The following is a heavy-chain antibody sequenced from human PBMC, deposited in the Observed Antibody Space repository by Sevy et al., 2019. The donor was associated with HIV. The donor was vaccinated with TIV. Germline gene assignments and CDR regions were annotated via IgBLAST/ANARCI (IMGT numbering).Heavy chain of an antibody. CDR2: ISGFGNT. J-gene: IGHJ3*01. CDR1: GFTFNTHV. D-gene: IGHD3-22*01. Sequence: GGSLRLSCAASGFTFNTHVMNWVRQAPGKGLEWVSSISGFGNTYHADSVRGRFTISRDNAKNTLYLQMNSLRADDTAVYYCAKVLNPALESMMEVTVRSLKGFDVWGQGTMVTVSS. V-gene: IGHV3-23*01. CDR3: AKVLNPALESMMEVTVRSLKGFDV.